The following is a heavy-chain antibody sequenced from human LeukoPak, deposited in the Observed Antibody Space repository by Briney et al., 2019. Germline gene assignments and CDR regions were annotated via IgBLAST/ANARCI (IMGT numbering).Heavy chain of an antibody. V-gene: IGHV3-15*01. D-gene: IGHD3-10*01. Sequence: ETLSLTCTVSGGSISSYYWSWVRQAPGKGLEWVGRIKSKTDGGTTDYAAPVKGRFTISRDDSKNTLYLQMNSLKTEDTAVYYCTTESVLLWFGELATSDYWGQGTLVTVSS. CDR3: TTESVLLWFGELATSDY. CDR1: GGSISSYY. CDR2: IKSKTDGGTT. J-gene: IGHJ4*02.